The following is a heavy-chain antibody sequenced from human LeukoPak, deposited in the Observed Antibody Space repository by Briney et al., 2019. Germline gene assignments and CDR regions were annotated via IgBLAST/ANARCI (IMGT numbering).Heavy chain of an antibody. Sequence: SETLSLTCTVSGGSISSYYWSWIRQPAGKGLEWIGRIYTSGSTNYNPSLKSRVTMSVDTSKNQFSLKLSSVTAADTAVYYCARETTTYYYGSGRHYYYMDVWGKGTTVTVSS. J-gene: IGHJ6*03. D-gene: IGHD3-10*01. V-gene: IGHV4-4*07. CDR2: IYTSGST. CDR1: GGSISSYY. CDR3: ARETTTYYYGSGRHYYYMDV.